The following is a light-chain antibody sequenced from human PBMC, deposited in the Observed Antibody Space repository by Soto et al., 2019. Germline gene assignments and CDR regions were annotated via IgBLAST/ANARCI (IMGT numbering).Light chain of an antibody. CDR3: QSYDSTLSARYV. CDR1: SSDVGGYDY. V-gene: IGLV2-14*01. CDR2: EVS. Sequence: QSALTQPASVSGSPGQSITISCTGTSSDVGGYDYVSWYQLHPGKAPKLMVFEVSNRPSGVSYRFSGSKSGNTASLAITGLQAEDEGDYYCQSYDSTLSARYVFGTGTKVTVL. J-gene: IGLJ1*01.